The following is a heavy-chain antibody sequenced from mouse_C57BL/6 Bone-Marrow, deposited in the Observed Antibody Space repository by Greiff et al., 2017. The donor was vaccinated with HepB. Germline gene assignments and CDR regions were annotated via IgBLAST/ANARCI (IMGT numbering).Heavy chain of an antibody. CDR2: ICPGSGNT. CDR3: AREEIIYYDYDGEGFAY. V-gene: IGHV1-76*01. CDR1: GYTFTDYY. J-gene: IGHJ3*01. D-gene: IGHD2-4*01. Sequence: QVQLKESGAELVRPGASVKLSCKASGYTFTDYYINWVKQRPGQGLEWIARICPGSGNTYYNEKFKGKATLTAEKSSSTAYMQLSSLTSEDSAVYFCAREEIIYYDYDGEGFAYWGQGTLVTVSA.